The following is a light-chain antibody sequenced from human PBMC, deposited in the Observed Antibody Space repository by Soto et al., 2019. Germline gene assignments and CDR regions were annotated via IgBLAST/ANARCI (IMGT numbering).Light chain of an antibody. CDR1: QSINNW. J-gene: IGKJ1*01. V-gene: IGKV1-5*01. CDR3: QQYNSYSRA. Sequence: DLQMTDPPSPLATSLGGRATITCRASQSINNWLAWYQQKPGKAPKLLIYEASSLESGVPSRFSGSGSGTEFTLTISSLQPDDFATYYCQQYNSYSRAFGQGTKVDIK. CDR2: EAS.